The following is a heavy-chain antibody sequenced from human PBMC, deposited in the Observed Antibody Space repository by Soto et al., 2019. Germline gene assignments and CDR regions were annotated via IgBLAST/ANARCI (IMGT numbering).Heavy chain of an antibody. D-gene: IGHD6-13*01. J-gene: IGHJ4*02. Sequence: EVQLLESGGGLVQPGGSLRLSCAVSGFTFSNHAMSWVRQAPGKGLEWVSAISTAVGATYYADSVKGRFTISRDDSNNTLFLQMNSLRAEDTAVYYCAKDRTAAARNFDYWGQGPLVTVSS. V-gene: IGHV3-23*01. CDR1: GFTFSNHA. CDR3: AKDRTAAARNFDY. CDR2: ISTAVGAT.